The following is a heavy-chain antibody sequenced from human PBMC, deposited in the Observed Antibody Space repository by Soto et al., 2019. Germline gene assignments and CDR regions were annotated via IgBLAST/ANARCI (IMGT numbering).Heavy chain of an antibody. V-gene: IGHV3-30-3*01. J-gene: IGHJ5*02. Sequence: QVQLVESGGGVVQPGRSLRLSCAASGFTFSSYAMHWVRQAPGKGLERVAVISYDGSNKYYADSVKGRFTISRDNSKNTLYLQMNSLRAEDTAGYYCARDRDLSSPRVPWFDPWGQGTLVTVSS. CDR3: ARDRDLSSPRVPWFDP. CDR1: GFTFSSYA. D-gene: IGHD2-2*01. CDR2: ISYDGSNK.